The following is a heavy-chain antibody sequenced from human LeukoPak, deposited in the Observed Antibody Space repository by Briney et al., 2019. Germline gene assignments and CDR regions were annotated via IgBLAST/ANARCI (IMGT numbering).Heavy chain of an antibody. V-gene: IGHV3-48*02. CDR1: GFTFSSYN. CDR3: ARDYGNHGEYFDY. Sequence: PGGSLRLSCAASGFTFSSYNMNWVRQAPGKGLEWTSYISSSTSTIHYADSVKGRFTISRDNAKNSLYLQMNSLRDEDTAVYYCARDYGNHGEYFDYWGQGTLVTVSS. J-gene: IGHJ4*02. CDR2: ISSSTSTI. D-gene: IGHD4-11*01.